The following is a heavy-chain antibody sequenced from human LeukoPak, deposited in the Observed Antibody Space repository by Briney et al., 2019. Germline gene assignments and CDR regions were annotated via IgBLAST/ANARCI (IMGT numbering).Heavy chain of an antibody. J-gene: IGHJ4*02. D-gene: IGHD2/OR15-2a*01. CDR2: INHSGST. CDR3: ARVDRSGLLNY. Sequence: SETLSLTCAVYGGSFSGYYWSWIRQPPGKGLEWIGEINHSGSTNYNPSLKSRVTISVDTSKNQFSLKLSSVTAADTAVYYCARVDRSGLLNYWGQGTLVTVSS. CDR1: GGSFSGYY. V-gene: IGHV4-34*01.